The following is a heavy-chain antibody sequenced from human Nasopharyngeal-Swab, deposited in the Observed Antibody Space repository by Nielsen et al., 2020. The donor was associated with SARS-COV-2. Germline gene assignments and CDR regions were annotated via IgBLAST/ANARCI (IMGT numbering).Heavy chain of an antibody. CDR2: ISSSSSYI. CDR1: GFTFSSYS. V-gene: IGHV3-21*01. D-gene: IGHD3-10*01. J-gene: IGHJ4*02. CDR3: ARDREFGELWGY. Sequence: GGSLRLSCAASGFTFSSYSMNWVRQAPGKGLEWVSSISSSSSYIHYADSVKGRFTISRDNAKNSLYLQMNSLRAEDTAVYYCARDREFGELWGYWGQGTLVTVSS.